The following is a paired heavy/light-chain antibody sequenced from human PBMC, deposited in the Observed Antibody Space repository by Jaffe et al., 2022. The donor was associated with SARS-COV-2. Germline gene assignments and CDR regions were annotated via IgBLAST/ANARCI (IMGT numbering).Heavy chain of an antibody. D-gene: IGHD4-17*01. CDR1: GFTFDDYA. CDR3: ALVYGDTNAFDI. V-gene: IGHV3-9*01. Sequence: EVQLVESGGGLVQPGRSLRLSCATSGFTFDDYAMHWVRQAPGKGLEWVSGDSWNRRHIGYADSVKGRFTMSRDNAKNSLYLQMNSLRGEDTALYYCALVYGDTNAFDIWGQGTMVTVSS. J-gene: IGHJ3*02. CDR2: DSWNRRHI.
Light chain of an antibody. V-gene: IGKV3-20*01. J-gene: IGKJ5*01. Sequence: EIVLTQSPGTLSLSPGERATLSCRASQSVSSSFLAWYQQKPGQAPRLLIYGASYRATGIPDRFSGSGSGTDFSLTISRLEPEDFAVYYCQQYGSSSITFGQGTRLEIK. CDR1: QSVSSSF. CDR3: QQYGSSSIT. CDR2: GAS.